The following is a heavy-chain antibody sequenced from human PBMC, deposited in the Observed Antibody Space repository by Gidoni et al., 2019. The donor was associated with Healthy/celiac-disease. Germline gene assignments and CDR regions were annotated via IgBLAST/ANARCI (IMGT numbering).Heavy chain of an antibody. V-gene: IGHV4-34*01. D-gene: IGHD3-22*01. Sequence: QVQLQQWGEGLLKPSETLSLTCAVYGGSFSGYYWSWIRQPPGKGLEWIGEINHSGSTNYNPSLKSRVTISVDTSKNQFSLKLSSVTAADTAVYYCARAQYYYDSSGWYYYGMDVWGQGTTVTVSS. CDR1: GGSFSGYY. CDR2: INHSGST. J-gene: IGHJ6*02. CDR3: ARAQYYYDSSGWYYYGMDV.